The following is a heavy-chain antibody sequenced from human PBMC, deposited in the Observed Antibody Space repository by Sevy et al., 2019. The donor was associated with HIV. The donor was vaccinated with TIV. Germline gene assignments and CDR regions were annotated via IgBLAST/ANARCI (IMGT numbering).Heavy chain of an antibody. Sequence: ASVKVSCKVSGYTLTGLSMHWVRQAPGKGLEWMGRFDPEDGETIYAQNFQGRVTLTEDTSRDTAYMELSNLRYEDTAVYYCATAREYYQDSSGYLDFWGQGTLVTVSS. V-gene: IGHV1-24*01. CDR3: ATAREYYQDSSGYLDF. D-gene: IGHD3-22*01. J-gene: IGHJ4*02. CDR1: GYTLTGLS. CDR2: FDPEDGET.